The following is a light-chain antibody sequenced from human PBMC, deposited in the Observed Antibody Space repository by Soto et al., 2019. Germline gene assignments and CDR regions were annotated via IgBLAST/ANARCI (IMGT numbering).Light chain of an antibody. CDR1: QTISGY. CDR2: AAS. CDR3: QQHNTYPLT. Sequence: DIQMTQSPSSLSASVGDRVTITCRASQTISGYLNWYQQKPGKAPELLIYAASSLESGVPSRFSGSASGTEFTLTISSLQPDDFAAYYCQQHNTYPLTFGGGTKVDIK. V-gene: IGKV1-5*01. J-gene: IGKJ4*01.